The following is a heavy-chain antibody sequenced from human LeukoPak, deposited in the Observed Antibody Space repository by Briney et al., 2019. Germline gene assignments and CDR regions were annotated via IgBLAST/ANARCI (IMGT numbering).Heavy chain of an antibody. D-gene: IGHD6-13*01. CDR1: GFTFSSYS. CDR2: ISSTSRTI. Sequence: PGGSLRLSCAASGFTFSSYSMNWVRQAPGKGLEWVSYISSTSRTIYYADSVKGRFTISRDNAKYSLYLQMNSLRDEDTAVYYCARDDSSSWGFDYWGQGTLVTVSS. V-gene: IGHV3-48*02. CDR3: ARDDSSSWGFDY. J-gene: IGHJ4*02.